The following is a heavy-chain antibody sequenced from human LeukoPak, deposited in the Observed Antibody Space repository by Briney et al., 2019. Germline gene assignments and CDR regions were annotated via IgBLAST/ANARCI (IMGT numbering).Heavy chain of an antibody. V-gene: IGHV3-23*01. CDR2: ISASGGGT. J-gene: IGHJ4*02. CDR1: GFTFSTYA. CDR3: ATDRRGWYNFIDY. D-gene: IGHD1-1*01. Sequence: GGSLRLSCAASGFTFSTYAMIWVRQAPGKGLEWVSAISASGGGTYYADSVKGRFTISRDNSKNTLYVQMNSLRAEDTAVYYCATDRRGWYNFIDYWGQGTLVTVSS.